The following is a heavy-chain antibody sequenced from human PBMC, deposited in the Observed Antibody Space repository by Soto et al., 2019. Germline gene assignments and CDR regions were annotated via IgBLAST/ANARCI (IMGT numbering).Heavy chain of an antibody. D-gene: IGHD3-16*01. Sequence: SETLSLTCTVSGGYISGSTSYWGWIRQPPGKGLEWIGNIYYSGNTYYHPSLKSRLSISVDTSKNQFSLRLSSVTAADTAIYYCVGESFYRLDYWGQGALVTVSS. CDR2: IYYSGNT. V-gene: IGHV4-39*01. CDR3: VGESFYRLDY. J-gene: IGHJ4*02. CDR1: GGYISGSTSY.